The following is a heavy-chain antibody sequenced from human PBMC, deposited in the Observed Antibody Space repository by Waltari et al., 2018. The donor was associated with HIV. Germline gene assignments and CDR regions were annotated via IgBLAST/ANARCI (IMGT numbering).Heavy chain of an antibody. CDR2: SNAGNGNA. Sequence: QVQLVQSGAEVKKPGASVKVSCKASGYTFTSYAMHWVRQAPGQRLEWMGWSNAGNGNAKYSQKFQGRVTITRDTSASTAYMELSSLRSEDTAVYYCARDQGDCSSTSCSSYYYYYGMDVWGQGTTVTVSS. CDR3: ARDQGDCSSTSCSSYYYYYGMDV. CDR1: GYTFTSYA. D-gene: IGHD2-2*01. J-gene: IGHJ6*02. V-gene: IGHV1-3*01.